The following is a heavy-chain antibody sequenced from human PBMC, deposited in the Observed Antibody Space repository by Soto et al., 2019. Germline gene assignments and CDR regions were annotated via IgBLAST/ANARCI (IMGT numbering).Heavy chain of an antibody. CDR2: IYTSGST. CDR3: ASESSSYYYYSSGYYRAEYFEX. D-gene: IGHD3-22*01. J-gene: IGHJ1*01. CDR1: GGSIGSYY. Sequence: SETLSLTCTVSGGSIGSYYWRWIRQPAGKGLEWIWRIYTSGSTNYNRSLKSRGAMSVDTSKNQFSLKLSSVTDADTAVYYCASESSSYYYYSSGYYRAEYFEXWGQGTLVTVSX. V-gene: IGHV4-4*07.